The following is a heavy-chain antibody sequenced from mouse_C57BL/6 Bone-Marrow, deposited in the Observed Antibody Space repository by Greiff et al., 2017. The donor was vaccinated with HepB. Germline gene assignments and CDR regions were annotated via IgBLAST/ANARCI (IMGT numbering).Heavy chain of an antibody. Sequence: EVKLQESGGDLVKPGGSLKLSCAASGFTFSSYGMSWVRQTPDKRLEWVATISSGGSYTYYPDSVKGRFTISRDNAKNTLYLQMSSLKSEDTAMYDCARDWEGVDYWGQGTTLTVSS. CDR3: ARDWEGVDY. V-gene: IGHV5-6*01. CDR1: GFTFSSYG. CDR2: ISSGGSYT. J-gene: IGHJ2*01. D-gene: IGHD4-1*01.